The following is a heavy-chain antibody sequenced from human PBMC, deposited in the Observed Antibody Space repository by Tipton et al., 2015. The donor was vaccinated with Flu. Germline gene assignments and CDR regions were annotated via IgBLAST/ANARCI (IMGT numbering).Heavy chain of an antibody. CDR2: IYTSGST. Sequence: TLSLTCAVSGDSINTYYWNWIRQPAGKGLEWIGRIYTSGSTSYNPSLKSRVTMSVETSKNQFSLKLSSVTAADTAVYYCAREGSYSNPDWGQGTLVTVSS. CDR1: GDSINTYY. D-gene: IGHD4-11*01. CDR3: AREGSYSNPD. J-gene: IGHJ4*02. V-gene: IGHV4-4*07.